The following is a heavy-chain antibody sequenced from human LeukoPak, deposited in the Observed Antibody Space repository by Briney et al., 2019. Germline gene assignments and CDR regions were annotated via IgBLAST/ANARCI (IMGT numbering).Heavy chain of an antibody. J-gene: IGHJ4*02. CDR2: ISSDASIT. V-gene: IGHV3-74*01. CDR1: GFTFSTYW. Sequence: GGSLRLSCAASGFTFSTYWMHWVRQDPGKGLVWVSRISSDASITSYANPVKGRFTISRDNAKNTLYPQMNSLRAEDTALYYCATSARTYIGSSLDYWGQGTLVTVSS. CDR3: ATSARTYIGSSLDY. D-gene: IGHD2-15*01.